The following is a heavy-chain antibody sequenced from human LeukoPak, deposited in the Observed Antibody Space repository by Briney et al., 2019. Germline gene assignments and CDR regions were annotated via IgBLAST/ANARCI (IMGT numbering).Heavy chain of an antibody. Sequence: SVKVSCKASGGTFNNYAISWVRQAPGQGREWMGGIIPIFGTTNHAQKFQDRITITADESTSTAYMELSSLRSEDTAVYYCVRDRLDDYGDYVDVFDIWGQGTMVTVSS. D-gene: IGHD4-17*01. CDR1: GGTFNNYA. CDR2: IIPIFGTT. J-gene: IGHJ3*02. CDR3: VRDRLDDYGDYVDVFDI. V-gene: IGHV1-69*13.